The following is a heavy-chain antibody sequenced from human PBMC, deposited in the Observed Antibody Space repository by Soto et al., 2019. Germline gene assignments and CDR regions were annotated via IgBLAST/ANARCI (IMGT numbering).Heavy chain of an antibody. D-gene: IGHD3-9*01. Sequence: GASVKVSCKASGYTFTSYGISWVRQAPGQGLEWMGWISAYNGNTNYAQKLQGRVTMTTDTSTSTAYMELRSLRSDDTAVYYCAGGRAPRDRYFVWLYLYWGQGTLVTVSS. CDR2: ISAYNGNT. CDR3: AGGRAPRDRYFVWLYLY. CDR1: GYTFTSYG. V-gene: IGHV1-18*01. J-gene: IGHJ4*02.